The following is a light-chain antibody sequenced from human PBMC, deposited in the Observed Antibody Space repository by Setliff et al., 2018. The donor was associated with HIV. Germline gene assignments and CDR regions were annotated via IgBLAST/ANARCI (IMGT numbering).Light chain of an antibody. J-gene: IGLJ1*01. CDR2: DVS. Sequence: QSALAQTASVSGSPGQSITISCTGTSSDIGGYNYVSWYQQHPGKAPKLMIYDVSDRPSGVSNRFSGSKSGNTASLTISGLQAEDEADYSCSSYTSTSTLYVFGTGTKVTVL. CDR3: SSYTSTSTLYV. CDR1: SSDIGGYNY. V-gene: IGLV2-14*03.